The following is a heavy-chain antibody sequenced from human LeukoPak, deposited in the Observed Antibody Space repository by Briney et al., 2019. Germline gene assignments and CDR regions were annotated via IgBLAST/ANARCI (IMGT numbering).Heavy chain of an antibody. CDR3: ARETEKQWQY. CDR1: GGSFSGYY. Sequence: SETLSLTCAVYGGSFSGYYWGWIRQPPGKGLEWIASIFRSGSTFYNPSVKSRVTISVDTSKNQFSLTLRSVTAADTAVYYCARETEKQWQYWGQGTMATVSS. D-gene: IGHD6-19*01. J-gene: IGHJ3*01. V-gene: IGHV4-38-2*02. CDR2: IFRSGST.